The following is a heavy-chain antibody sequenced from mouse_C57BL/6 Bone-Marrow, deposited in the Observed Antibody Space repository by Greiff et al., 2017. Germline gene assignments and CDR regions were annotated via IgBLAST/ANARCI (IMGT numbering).Heavy chain of an antibody. Sequence: QVQLKESGPELVKPGASVKISCKASGYAFSSSWMNWVKQRPGKGLEWIGRIYTGDGDTNYNGKFKGKATLTADKSSSTAYMQLSSLTSEDAAVYFCARNFYWYFDVWGTGTTVTVSS. V-gene: IGHV1-82*01. CDR2: IYTGDGDT. CDR1: GYAFSSSW. J-gene: IGHJ1*03. CDR3: ARNFYWYFDV.